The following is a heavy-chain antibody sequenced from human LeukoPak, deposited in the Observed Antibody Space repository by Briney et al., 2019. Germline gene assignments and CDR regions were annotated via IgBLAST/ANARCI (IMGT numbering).Heavy chain of an antibody. V-gene: IGHV3-66*02. Sequence: GGSLRLSCAVSGFTVSSNYMSWVRQAPGKGLEWVSVIYSGGSTYYADSVKGRFTISRDNSKNTLYLQMNSLRAEDTAVYYCARASGTIGWFDPWGQGTLVTVSS. CDR1: GFTVSSNY. D-gene: IGHD1-1*01. CDR3: ARASGTIGWFDP. CDR2: IYSGGST. J-gene: IGHJ5*02.